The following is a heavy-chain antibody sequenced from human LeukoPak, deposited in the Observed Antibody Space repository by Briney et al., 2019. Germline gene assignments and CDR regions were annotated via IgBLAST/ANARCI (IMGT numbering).Heavy chain of an antibody. J-gene: IGHJ5*02. CDR2: INWNGGST. CDR3: ARDSYSSSWYVVHNWFDP. V-gene: IGHV3-20*04. Sequence: GGSLRLSCTASGFTFGDYAMSWFRQAPGKGLEWVSGINWNGGSTGYADSVKGRFTISRDNAKNSLYLQMNSLRAEDTALYYCARDSYSSSWYVVHNWFDPWGQGTLVTVSS. D-gene: IGHD6-13*01. CDR1: GFTFGDYA.